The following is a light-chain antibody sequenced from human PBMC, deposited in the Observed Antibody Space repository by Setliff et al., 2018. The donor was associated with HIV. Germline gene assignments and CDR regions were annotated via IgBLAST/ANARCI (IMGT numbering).Light chain of an antibody. CDR2: VVS. CDR3: TSYTSSSTYV. V-gene: IGLV2-14*01. J-gene: IGLJ1*01. CDR1: SSDLGGYNY. Sequence: QSVLAQPASVSGSPGQSITISCTGTSSDLGGYNYVSWYRQHPGKAPKLMIYVVSNRPSGVSNRFSGSKSGNTASLTISGLQAEDEADYYCTSYTSSSTYVFGTGTKVTVL.